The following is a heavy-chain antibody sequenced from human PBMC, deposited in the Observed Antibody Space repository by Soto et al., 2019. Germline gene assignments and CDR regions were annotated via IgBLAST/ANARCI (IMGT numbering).Heavy chain of an antibody. CDR3: AKVSAESYYYYGMDV. Sequence: PGGSLRLSCAASGFTFDDYAMRWVRQAPGKGLEWVSGISWNSGSIGYADSVKGRFTISRDNAKNSLYLQMNSLRAEDTALYYCAKVSAESYYYYGMDVWGQGTTVTVSS. CDR2: ISWNSGSI. V-gene: IGHV3-9*01. CDR1: GFTFDDYA. J-gene: IGHJ6*02.